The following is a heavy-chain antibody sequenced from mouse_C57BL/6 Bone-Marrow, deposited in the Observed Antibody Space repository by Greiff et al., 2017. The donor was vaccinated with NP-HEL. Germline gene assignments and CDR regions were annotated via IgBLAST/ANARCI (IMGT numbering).Heavy chain of an antibody. CDR3: ARGLRGAMDY. Sequence: QVQLQQSGAELVRPGTSVKLSCKASGYTFTNYWIGWAKQRPGHGLEWIGDIYPGGGYTNYNEKFKGKATLTADKSSSTAYMQFSSLTSEDSAIYDCARGLRGAMDYWGQGTSVTVSS. CDR1: GYTFTNYW. D-gene: IGHD1-1*01. V-gene: IGHV1-63*01. CDR2: IYPGGGYT. J-gene: IGHJ4*01.